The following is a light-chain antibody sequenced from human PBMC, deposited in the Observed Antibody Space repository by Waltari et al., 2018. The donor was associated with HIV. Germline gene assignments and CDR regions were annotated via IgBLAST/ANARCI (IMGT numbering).Light chain of an antibody. CDR1: TSNIGVNY. J-gene: IGLJ3*02. V-gene: IGLV1-47*01. Sequence: QSVVTQPPSASGTPGQRVTFSCSGSTSNIGVNYVYWYQQLPGTAPKLLIYRNNKRPSGVPDRFSASKSGTSASLAISGLRSEDEADYYCATWDDSLNVWVIGGGTKLTVL. CDR3: ATWDDSLNVWV. CDR2: RNN.